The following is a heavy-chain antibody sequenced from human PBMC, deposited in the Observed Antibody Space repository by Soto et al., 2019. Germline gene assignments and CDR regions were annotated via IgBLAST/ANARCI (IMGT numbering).Heavy chain of an antibody. J-gene: IGHJ5*02. Sequence: QVQLVESGGGLVKPGGSLRLSCAASGFTFSDYYMSWIRQAPGKGLEWVSYISSSGSTIYYADSVKGRFTISRDNAKNSRYLQMNSLRAEDTAVYYCARDISCSSTSCYETNWFDPWGQGTLVTVSS. CDR1: GFTFSDYY. D-gene: IGHD2-2*01. CDR2: ISSSGSTI. CDR3: ARDISCSSTSCYETNWFDP. V-gene: IGHV3-11*01.